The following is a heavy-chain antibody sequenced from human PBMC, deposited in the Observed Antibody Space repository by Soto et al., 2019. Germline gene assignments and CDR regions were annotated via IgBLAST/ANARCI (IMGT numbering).Heavy chain of an antibody. CDR3: ARQVEGSSTIIDY. J-gene: IGHJ4*02. CDR2: IYYSGST. V-gene: IGHV4-39*01. CDR1: GGSISSSSYY. Sequence: LSLTCTVSGGSISSSSYYWGWIRQPPGKGLEWIGSIYYSGSTYYNPSLKSRVTISVDTSKNQFSLKLSSVTAADTAVYYCARQVEGSSTIIDYWGQGTLVTVSS. D-gene: IGHD6-13*01.